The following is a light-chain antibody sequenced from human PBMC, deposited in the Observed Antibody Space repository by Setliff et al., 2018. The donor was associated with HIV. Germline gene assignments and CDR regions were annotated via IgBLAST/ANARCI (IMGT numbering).Light chain of an antibody. Sequence: QSALAQPASVSGSPGQSITISCTGTSSDIGTYNLVSWYQQYPGKAPKLMIYDDSKRPSGLSNRFSGSKSGNTASLTISGLQAEDEADYYCCSYAGSATWVFGGGTKGTVL. J-gene: IGLJ2*01. V-gene: IGLV2-23*01. CDR2: DDS. CDR1: SSDIGTYNL. CDR3: CSYAGSATWV.